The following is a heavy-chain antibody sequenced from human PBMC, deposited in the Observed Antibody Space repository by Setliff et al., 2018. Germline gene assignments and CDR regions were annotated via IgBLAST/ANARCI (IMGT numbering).Heavy chain of an antibody. Sequence: SETLSLTCNVSGGSVSSTRHYWGWIRQPPGKGMEWIGSVYYSGYTYYNPSLSGRVTISIDTSKNQFSLRLTSVTAADTAVYYCARVDFTMLQGVLGQWGQGTLVTVSS. CDR3: ARVDFTMLQGVLGQ. V-gene: IGHV4-39*07. D-gene: IGHD3-10*01. CDR2: VYYSGYT. J-gene: IGHJ1*01. CDR1: GGSVSSTRHY.